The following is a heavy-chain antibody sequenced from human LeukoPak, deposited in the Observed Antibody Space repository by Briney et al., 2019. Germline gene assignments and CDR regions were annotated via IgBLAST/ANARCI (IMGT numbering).Heavy chain of an antibody. D-gene: IGHD6-13*01. CDR3: ASRYSSSRYAGDY. CDR2: IYYSGST. CDR1: GGSISSSSYY. V-gene: IGHV4-39*01. Sequence: PSETLSLTCTVSGGSISSSSYYWGWIRQPPGKGLEWIGSIYYSGSTYYNPSLKSRVTISVDTSKNQFSLKLSSVTAADTAVYYCASRYSSSRYAGDYWGQGTLVTVSS. J-gene: IGHJ4*02.